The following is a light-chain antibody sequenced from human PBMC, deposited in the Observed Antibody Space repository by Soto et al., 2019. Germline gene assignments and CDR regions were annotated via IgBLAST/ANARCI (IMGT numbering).Light chain of an antibody. CDR1: QSVSSN. Sequence: EIVMTQSPATLSVSPGERATLSCRACQSVSSNLAWYQQKPGQAPRLLIYGASNRATGIPARFSGSGSGTDFTLTISSLEPEDFAVYYCQQRSNWPPTFGQGTKVEIK. CDR2: GAS. CDR3: QQRSNWPPT. J-gene: IGKJ1*01. V-gene: IGKV3-11*01.